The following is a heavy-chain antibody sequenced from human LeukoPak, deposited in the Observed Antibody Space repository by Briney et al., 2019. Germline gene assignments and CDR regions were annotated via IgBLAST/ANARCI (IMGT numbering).Heavy chain of an antibody. CDR3: ARDPFGDNYFDC. J-gene: IGHJ4*02. D-gene: IGHD3-9*01. Sequence: GGSLRLSCAASGFILSSYAMYWVRQARGKGLEYVSSISSNGASTYYANSVKGRFTVSRDSSKNTLYLQMGSLRVEDMAVYYCARDPFGDNYFDCWGQGTLVTVSS. CDR2: ISSNGAST. V-gene: IGHV3-64*01. CDR1: GFILSSYA.